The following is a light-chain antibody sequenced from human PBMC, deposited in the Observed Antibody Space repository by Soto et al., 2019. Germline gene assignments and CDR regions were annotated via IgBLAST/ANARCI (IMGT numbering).Light chain of an antibody. CDR3: AAWDDSLSGYV. CDR2: RNN. CDR1: SSNIGSNY. J-gene: IGLJ1*01. V-gene: IGLV1-47*01. Sequence: QSVLTQPPSASGTPGQRGTSSCSGSSSNIGSNYVYWYQQLPGTAPKLLVYRNNQRPSGVPDRFSGSKSGTSASLAISGLLFEDEADYYCAAWDDSLSGYVFGTGTQLTFL.